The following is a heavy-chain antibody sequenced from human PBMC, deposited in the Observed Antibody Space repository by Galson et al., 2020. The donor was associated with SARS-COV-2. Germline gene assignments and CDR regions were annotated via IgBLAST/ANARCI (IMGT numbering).Heavy chain of an antibody. J-gene: IGHJ4*02. V-gene: IGHV4-59*13. CDR2: IYYRGST. CDR1: GGSISRYY. CDR3: ARGQLWLDY. Sequence: ETLSLTCTVAGGSISRYYWSWIRQPPGKGLEWNGYIYYRGSTNYNTTLKSRVTISVDTSKNQFSLKLSSVTAADTAVYYCARGQLWLDYWGQGTLVTVSS. D-gene: IGHD5-18*01.